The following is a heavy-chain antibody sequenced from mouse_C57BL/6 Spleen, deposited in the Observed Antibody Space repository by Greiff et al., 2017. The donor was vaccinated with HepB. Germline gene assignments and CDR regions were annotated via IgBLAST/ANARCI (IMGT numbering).Heavy chain of an antibody. J-gene: IGHJ1*03. V-gene: IGHV1-69*01. CDR1: GYTFTSYW. Sequence: QVQLQQPGAELVMPGASVKLSCKASGYTFTSYWMHWVKQRPGQGLEWIGEIDPSDSYTNYNQKFKGKSTLTVDKSSSTAYMQLSSLTSEDSAVYFYSRFARRRYFDVWGTGTTVTVSS. CDR3: SRFARRRYFDV. D-gene: IGHD2-12*01. CDR2: IDPSDSYT.